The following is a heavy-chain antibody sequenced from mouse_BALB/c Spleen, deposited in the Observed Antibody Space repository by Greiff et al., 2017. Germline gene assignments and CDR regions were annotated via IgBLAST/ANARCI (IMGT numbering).Heavy chain of an antibody. J-gene: IGHJ4*01. D-gene: IGHD1-1*01. CDR1: GYTFTSYY. CDR3: TRSRNSGNYYGSSYVAMDY. Sequence: QVQLQQSGAELVKPGASVKLSCKASGYTFTSYYMYWVKQRPGQGLEWIGEINPSNGGTNFNEKFKSKATLTVDKSSSTAYMQLSSLTSEDSAVYYCTRSRNSGNYYGSSYVAMDYWGQGTSVTVSS. V-gene: IGHV1S81*02. CDR2: INPSNGGT.